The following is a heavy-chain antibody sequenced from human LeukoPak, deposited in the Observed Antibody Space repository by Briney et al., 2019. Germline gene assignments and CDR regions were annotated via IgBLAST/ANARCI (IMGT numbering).Heavy chain of an antibody. V-gene: IGHV1-69*04. Sequence: SVKVSCKASGGTFSSYAISWVRQAPGQGLEWMGRIIPILGIANYAQKFQGRVTITADKSTSTAYMELSSLRSEDTAVYYCAREPLDIAMGRMGYWGQGTLVTVSS. CDR3: AREPLDIAMGRMGY. CDR1: GGTFSSYA. J-gene: IGHJ4*02. CDR2: IIPILGIA. D-gene: IGHD5-18*01.